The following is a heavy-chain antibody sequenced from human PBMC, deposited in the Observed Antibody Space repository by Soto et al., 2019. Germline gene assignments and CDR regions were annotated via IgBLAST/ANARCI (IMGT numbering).Heavy chain of an antibody. Sequence: QVQLVQSGAEVKKPGASVKVSCKASGYTFTSYGIIWVRQAPGQGLEWMGWISAYNGNTKYAQKLEGTVTMTTDTSRSTAYMELRSLRTDDMAVYYCARDSPPGSGYDCWSGYFGGYYFDFWGHGTLVTVSA. D-gene: IGHD3-3*01. J-gene: IGHJ4*01. V-gene: IGHV1-18*03. CDR2: ISAYNGNT. CDR1: GYTFTSYG. CDR3: ARDSPPGSGYDCWSGYFGGYYFDF.